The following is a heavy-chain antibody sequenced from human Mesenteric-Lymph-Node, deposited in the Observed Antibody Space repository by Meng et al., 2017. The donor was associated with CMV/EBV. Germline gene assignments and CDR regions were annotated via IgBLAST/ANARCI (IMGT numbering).Heavy chain of an antibody. Sequence: SCKASGYTFTGYYMHWVRQAPGQGLEWMEWINPNSGGTNYAQKFQGWVTMTRDTSISTAYMELSRLRSDDTAVYYCARDIGSYDDYWGQGTLVTVSS. V-gene: IGHV1-2*04. CDR3: ARDIGSYDDY. CDR2: INPNSGGT. CDR1: GYTFTGYY. J-gene: IGHJ4*02. D-gene: IGHD1-26*01.